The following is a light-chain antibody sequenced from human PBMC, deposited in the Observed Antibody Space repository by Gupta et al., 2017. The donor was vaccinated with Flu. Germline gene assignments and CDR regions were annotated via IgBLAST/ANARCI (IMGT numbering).Light chain of an antibody. CDR3: NSRDSSGNHWV. Sequence: SSELSQDPAVSVALGQTVRTTCQGDSLRSYYASWYQQKPGQAPVLVIYGKDNRPSGIPDRFSGSNSGNTASLTITGAQAEDEADYYCNSRDSSGNHWVFGGGTKLTVL. CDR1: SLRSYY. V-gene: IGLV3-19*01. CDR2: GKD. J-gene: IGLJ3*02.